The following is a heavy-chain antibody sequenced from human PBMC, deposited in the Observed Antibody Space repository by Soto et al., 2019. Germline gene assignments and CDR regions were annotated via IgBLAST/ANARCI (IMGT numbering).Heavy chain of an antibody. D-gene: IGHD2-8*01. CDR2: INAGNGNT. CDR1: GYTFTSYA. Sequence: GASVKVSCKASGYTFTSYAMHWVRQAPGQRLEWMGWINAGNGNTKYSQKFQGRVTITRDTSASTAYMELSSLRSEDTAVYYCARGGYCTNGVCYIPSSWFDPWGQGTLVTVSS. CDR3: ARGGYCTNGVCYIPSSWFDP. V-gene: IGHV1-3*01. J-gene: IGHJ5*02.